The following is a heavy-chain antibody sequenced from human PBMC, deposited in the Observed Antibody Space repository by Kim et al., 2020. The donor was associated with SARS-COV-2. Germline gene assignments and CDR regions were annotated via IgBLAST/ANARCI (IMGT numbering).Heavy chain of an antibody. Sequence: GGSLRLSCAASGFTFISSCMEGSGQSPGNGREWLDKINQDGSQKIYVDSVKGRFTISRDNAQNSLYLQMNSLRAEDTAVYYCVRSVDYWGQGTLVTVSS. J-gene: IGHJ4*02. CDR2: INQDGSQK. CDR3: VRSVDY. CDR1: GFTFISSC. V-gene: IGHV3-7*01.